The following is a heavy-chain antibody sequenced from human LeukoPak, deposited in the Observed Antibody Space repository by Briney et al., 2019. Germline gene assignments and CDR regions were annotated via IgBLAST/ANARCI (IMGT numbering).Heavy chain of an antibody. Sequence: PSETLSLTXTVSGGSISSYYWSWIRQPPGKGLEWIGYIYYSGSTNYNPSLKSRVTISVDTSKNQFSLKLSSVTAADTAVYYCARGLGAVAGTGEYDYWGQGTLVTVSS. CDR3: ARGLGAVAGTGEYDY. D-gene: IGHD6-19*01. J-gene: IGHJ4*02. CDR2: IYYSGST. CDR1: GGSISSYY. V-gene: IGHV4-59*01.